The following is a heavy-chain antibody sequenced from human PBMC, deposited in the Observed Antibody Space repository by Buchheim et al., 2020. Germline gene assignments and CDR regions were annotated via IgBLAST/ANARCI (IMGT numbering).Heavy chain of an antibody. CDR1: GGSISSGGYY. CDR2: IYYSGST. CDR3: ARVSSGHYARDYYYYYMDV. J-gene: IGHJ6*03. Sequence: QVQLQESGPGLVKPSQTLSLTCTVSGGSISSGGYYWSWIRQHPGKGLEWIGYIYYSGSTYYNPSLKSRVSISVDPSNNQFSLMLSSVTAADTAVYYCARVSSGHYARDYYYYYMDVWGKGTT. V-gene: IGHV4-31*03. D-gene: IGHD3-22*01.